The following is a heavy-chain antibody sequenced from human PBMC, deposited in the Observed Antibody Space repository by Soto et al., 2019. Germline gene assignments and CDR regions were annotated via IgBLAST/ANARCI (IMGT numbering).Heavy chain of an antibody. V-gene: IGHV6-1*01. J-gene: IGHJ6*02. CDR3: ARLVAYYYYYYGMDV. D-gene: IGHD6-13*01. CDR2: TYYKSKWYH. Sequence: SQTLSLTCPISGHSVPSNSAAWNWIRQSPTKGLEWQGRTYYKSKWYHDYAVYVKSRITINPDTSKNQFSLQLNSVTPEDTAVYYCARLVAYYYYYYGMDVWGQGTTVTVSS. CDR1: GHSVPSNSAA.